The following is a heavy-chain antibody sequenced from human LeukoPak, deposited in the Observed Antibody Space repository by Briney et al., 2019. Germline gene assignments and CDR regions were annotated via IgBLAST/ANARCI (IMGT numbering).Heavy chain of an antibody. D-gene: IGHD3-22*01. CDR2: ISASGGLT. CDR1: GFTFSSYA. CDR3: AKRDYYDNSGYFDY. J-gene: IGHJ4*02. Sequence: GGSLRLSCAASGFTFSSYAMSWVRQAPGKGLEWVSGISASGGLTYYADSVKGRFTISRDNTKNTLYLQMNRLRAEDAAVYYCAKRDYYDNSGYFDYWGQGTLVTVSS. V-gene: IGHV3-23*01.